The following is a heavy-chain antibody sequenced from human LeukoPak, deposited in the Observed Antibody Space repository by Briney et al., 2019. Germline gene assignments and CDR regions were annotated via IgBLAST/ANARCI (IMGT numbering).Heavy chain of an antibody. CDR1: GGSISSSSYY. Sequence: PSETLSLTCTVSGGSISSSSYYWGWIRQPPGKGLEWIGSIYYSGSTYYNPSLKSRVTISVDKSKNQFSLKLSSVTAADTAVYYCARDRWELLSYYYYMDVWGKGTTVTVSS. D-gene: IGHD1-26*01. CDR2: IYYSGST. V-gene: IGHV4-39*07. J-gene: IGHJ6*03. CDR3: ARDRWELLSYYYYMDV.